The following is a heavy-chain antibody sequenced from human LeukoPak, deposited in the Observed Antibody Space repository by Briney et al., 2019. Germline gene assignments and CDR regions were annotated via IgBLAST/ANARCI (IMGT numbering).Heavy chain of an antibody. D-gene: IGHD3-10*01. V-gene: IGHV4-34*01. CDR2: INHSGST. CDR3: ARLGHRLLWFGELLRRDNWFDP. J-gene: IGHJ5*02. CDR1: GGSFSGYY. Sequence: PSETLSLTCAVYGGSFSGYYWSWIRQPPGKGLEWIGEINHSGSTNYNPSLKSRGTISVDTSKNQFSLKLSSVTAADTAVYYCARLGHRLLWFGELLRRDNWFDPWGQGTLVTVSS.